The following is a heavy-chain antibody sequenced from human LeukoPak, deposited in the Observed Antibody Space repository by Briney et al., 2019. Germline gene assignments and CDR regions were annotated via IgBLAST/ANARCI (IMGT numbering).Heavy chain of an antibody. CDR1: GFTVSSNY. Sequence: GGSLRLSCAASGFTVSSNYMSWVRQAPGKGLEWVSVIYSGGSTYYADSVKGRFTISRDNSKNTLYLQMNSLRAEDTAVYYCARDSSYGSGRTNYYYYYMDVWGKGTTVTVSS. CDR2: IYSGGST. V-gene: IGHV3-66*02. D-gene: IGHD3-10*01. CDR3: ARDSSYGSGRTNYYYYYMDV. J-gene: IGHJ6*03.